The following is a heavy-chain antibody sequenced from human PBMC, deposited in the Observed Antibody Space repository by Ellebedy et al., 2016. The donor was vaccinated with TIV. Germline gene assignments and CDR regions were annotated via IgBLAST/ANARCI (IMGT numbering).Heavy chain of an antibody. V-gene: IGHV3-23*01. J-gene: IGHJ4*02. CDR2: ISGSGGTT. CDR3: ARPSVSTGYYQFDY. D-gene: IGHD3-22*01. Sequence: GESLKISCAASGFTFSSYAMSWVRQAPGKGLEWVSAISGSGGTTYYADSVRGRFTISRDSSKNTLYLQMNSLRAEDTAVYYCARPSVSTGYYQFDYWGQGALVTVSS. CDR1: GFTFSSYA.